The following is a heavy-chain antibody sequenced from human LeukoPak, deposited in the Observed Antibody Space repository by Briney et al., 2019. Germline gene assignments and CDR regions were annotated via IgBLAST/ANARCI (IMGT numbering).Heavy chain of an antibody. CDR1: GYTFTGYY. D-gene: IGHD5-24*01. CDR3: ARDSDMADFDY. J-gene: IGHJ4*02. Sequence: SVKVFCKASGYTFTGYYMHWVRQAPGQGLEWMGGIIPIFGTANYAQKFQGRVTITADESTSTAYMELSSLRSEDTAVYYCARDSDMADFDYWGQGTLVTVSS. V-gene: IGHV1-69*13. CDR2: IIPIFGTA.